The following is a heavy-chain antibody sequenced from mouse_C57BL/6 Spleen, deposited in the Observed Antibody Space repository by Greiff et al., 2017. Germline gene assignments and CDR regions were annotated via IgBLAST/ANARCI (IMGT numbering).Heavy chain of an antibody. Sequence: VQLQQPGAELVMPGASVKLSCKASGYTFTSYWMHWVKQRPGQGLEWIGELDPSDSYTNYNQKFKGKSTLTVDKSSSTAYLQLSSLTSEDSAVYYCARDYYGSSSRAMDYWGQGTSVTVSS. V-gene: IGHV1-69*01. J-gene: IGHJ4*01. CDR2: LDPSDSYT. D-gene: IGHD1-1*01. CDR3: ARDYYGSSSRAMDY. CDR1: GYTFTSYW.